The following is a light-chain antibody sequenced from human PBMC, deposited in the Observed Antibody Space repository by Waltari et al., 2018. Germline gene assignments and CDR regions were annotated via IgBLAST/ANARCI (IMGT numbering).Light chain of an antibody. CDR2: GAS. CDR1: QSVSSN. CDR3: QQYYTTPCT. Sequence: EIVMTQSPATLSVSPGERATLSCRASQSVSSNLAWYQQQPGQAPRLLIYGASTRATGIPARFSGSGSGTEFTLTISSLQSEDFAVYYCQQYYTTPCTFGQGTRLEIK. J-gene: IGKJ2*02. V-gene: IGKV3D-15*01.